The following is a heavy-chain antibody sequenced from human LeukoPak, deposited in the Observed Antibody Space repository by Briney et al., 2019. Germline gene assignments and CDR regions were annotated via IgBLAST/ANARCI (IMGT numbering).Heavy chain of an antibody. D-gene: IGHD3-16*01. Sequence: SETLSLTCTVSGGSISSGGYYWSWIRQHPGKGLEWIGYIYYSGSTYYNPSLKSRVTISVDTSKNQFSLKLSSVTAADTAVYYCATLSGGYYYYYYMDVWGKGTTVTVSS. CDR2: IYYSGST. CDR1: GGSISSGGYY. V-gene: IGHV4-31*03. J-gene: IGHJ6*03. CDR3: ATLSGGYYYYYYMDV.